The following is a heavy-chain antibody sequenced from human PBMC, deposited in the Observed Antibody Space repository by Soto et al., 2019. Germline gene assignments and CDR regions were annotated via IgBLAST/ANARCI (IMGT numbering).Heavy chain of an antibody. CDR2: ISGSGGST. CDR1: GFTFSSYA. D-gene: IGHD2-2*01. Sequence: ARSLRLSCAASGFTFSSYAMSWVRQAPGKGLEWVSAISGSGGSTYYADSVKGRFTISRDNSKNTLYLQMNSLRAEDTAVYYCAKGGAQPLHYNWFDPWGQGTLVNVSS. CDR3: AKGGAQPLHYNWFDP. V-gene: IGHV3-23*01. J-gene: IGHJ5*02.